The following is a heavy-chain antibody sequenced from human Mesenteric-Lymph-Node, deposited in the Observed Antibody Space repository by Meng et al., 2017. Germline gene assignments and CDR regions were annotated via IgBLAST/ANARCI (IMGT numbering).Heavy chain of an antibody. CDR3: AKKEYFSGRADAFGM. CDR1: GGTFSSYA. V-gene: IGHV1-69*13. D-gene: IGHD6-19*01. CDR2: IIPIFGTA. Sequence: SVKVSCKASGGTFSSYAISWVRQAPGQGLEWMGGIIPIFGTANYAQKFQGRVTITADESTSTAYMELSSLRAEDTALYFCAKKEYFSGRADAFGMWGQGTMVTVSS. J-gene: IGHJ3*02.